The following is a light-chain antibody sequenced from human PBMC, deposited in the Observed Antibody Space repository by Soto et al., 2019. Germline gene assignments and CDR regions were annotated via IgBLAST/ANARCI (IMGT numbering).Light chain of an antibody. CDR2: DAS. J-gene: IGKJ1*01. V-gene: IGKV3-11*02. CDR3: EHFKAYDGGPPRT. Sequence: DIVFTRSRGQRPRYLAKGPTLAVKASRVVSYCLAWYQQKSGQAPRLLLYDASSRATGVPNRFTASESGRGSRHTFSTPVPNDIAVYQCEHFKAYDGGPPRTFGRGTKVDIK. CDR1: RVVSYC.